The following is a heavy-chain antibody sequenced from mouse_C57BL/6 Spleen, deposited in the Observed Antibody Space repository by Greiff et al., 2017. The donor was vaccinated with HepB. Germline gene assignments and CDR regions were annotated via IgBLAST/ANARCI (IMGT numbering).Heavy chain of an antibody. J-gene: IGHJ4*01. D-gene: IGHD1-1*02. CDR1: GYTFTSYW. CDR3: AKIWSYYAMDY. CDR2: IHPSDSDT. Sequence: QVQLKQPGAELVKPGASVKVSCKASGYTFTSYWMHWVKQRPGQGLEWIGRIHPSDSDTNYNQKFKGKATLTVDKSSSTAYMQLSSLTSEDSAVYYCAKIWSYYAMDYWGQGTSVTVSS. V-gene: IGHV1-74*01.